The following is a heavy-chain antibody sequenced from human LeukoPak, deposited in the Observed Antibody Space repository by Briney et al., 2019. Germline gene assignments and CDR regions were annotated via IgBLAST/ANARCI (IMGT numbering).Heavy chain of an antibody. Sequence: GGSVSPSCAASGFTFSSYAMSWVRQAPGKGLEWVSAISGSGGSTYYADSVKGRFTISRGNSKNTLYLQMNSLRAEDTAVYYCAKSGYCSGGSCYYYYYMDMWGSGPALSVFS. J-gene: IGHJ6*03. CDR3: AKSGYCSGGSCYYYYYMDM. CDR1: GFTFSSYA. CDR2: ISGSGGST. V-gene: IGHV3-23*01. D-gene: IGHD2-15*01.